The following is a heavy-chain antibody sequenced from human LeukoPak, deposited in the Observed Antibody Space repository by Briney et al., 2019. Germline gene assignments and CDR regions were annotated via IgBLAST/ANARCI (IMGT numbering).Heavy chain of an antibody. V-gene: IGHV3-7*01. J-gene: IGHJ4*02. CDR3: ARIWYFGDNNWRYFDY. CDR1: GFTFSSFL. D-gene: IGHD1-20*01. Sequence: PGGSLRLSCAASGFTFSSFLMSWVRQAPGKGLEWVANIDPDGSETQYVGSVKGRFTTSRDNAKNSLYLQMNSLRAEDTAIYYCARIWYFGDNNWRYFDYWGQGTLVTVSS. CDR2: IDPDGSET.